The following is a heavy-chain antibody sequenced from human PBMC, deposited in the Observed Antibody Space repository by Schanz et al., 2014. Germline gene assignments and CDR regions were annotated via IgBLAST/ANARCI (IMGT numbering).Heavy chain of an antibody. CDR3: AKDQGSYGSGSYSYFDY. V-gene: IGHV3-23*04. CDR1: GFTFFGSYA. Sequence: EVRLVESGGGLVQPGGSLRLSCVASGFTFFGSYAMSWVRQASGKGLEWVSAISGSGASTYYADSVKGRFTISRDNSKNTLYLQMNSLRAEDTAVYYCAKDQGSYGSGSYSYFDYWGQGTLATVSS. CDR2: ISGSGAST. D-gene: IGHD3-10*01. J-gene: IGHJ4*02.